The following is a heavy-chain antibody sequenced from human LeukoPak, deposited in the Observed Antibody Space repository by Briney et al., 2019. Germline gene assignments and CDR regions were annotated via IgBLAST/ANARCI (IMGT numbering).Heavy chain of an antibody. CDR1: GFTLSSNY. V-gene: IGHV3-7*01. CDR2: IKQDGSER. Sequence: PGGPLSLSCAPSGFTLSSNYVSWVRQAPGKGLEGVTNIKQDGSERYYVDSVKGRFTISRDNAKSSLYLQMNSLRAEDTAVYYCAKSLVVVNHPPDYWGQGTLVTVSS. CDR3: AKSLVVVNHPPDY. D-gene: IGHD2-21*01. J-gene: IGHJ4*02.